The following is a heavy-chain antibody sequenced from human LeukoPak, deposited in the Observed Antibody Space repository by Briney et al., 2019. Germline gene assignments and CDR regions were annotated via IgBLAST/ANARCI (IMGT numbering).Heavy chain of an antibody. CDR2: IRYDGSNK. Sequence: GGSLGLSCAASGFTFSSYGMHWVRQAPGKGLEWVAFIRYDGSNKYYADSVKGRFTISRDNSKYTLYLQMNSLRAEDTSIYFCAKDTTPPKAGFDPWGQGTLVTVSS. D-gene: IGHD1-14*01. CDR1: GFTFSSYG. V-gene: IGHV3-30*02. CDR3: AKDTTPPKAGFDP. J-gene: IGHJ5*02.